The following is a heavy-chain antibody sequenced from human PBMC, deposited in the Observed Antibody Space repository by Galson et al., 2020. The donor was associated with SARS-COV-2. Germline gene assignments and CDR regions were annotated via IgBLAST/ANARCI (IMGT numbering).Heavy chain of an antibody. CDR2: INHSGST. CDR3: ARDTVGATNNWGFDP. Sequence: SETLSLTCAVYGGSFSGYYWSWIRQPPGKGLEWIGEINHSGSTNYNPSLKSRVTISVDTSKNQFSLKLSSVTAADTAVYYCARDTVGATNNWGFDPWGQGTLVTVSS. J-gene: IGHJ5*02. V-gene: IGHV4-34*01. CDR1: GGSFSGYY. D-gene: IGHD1-26*01.